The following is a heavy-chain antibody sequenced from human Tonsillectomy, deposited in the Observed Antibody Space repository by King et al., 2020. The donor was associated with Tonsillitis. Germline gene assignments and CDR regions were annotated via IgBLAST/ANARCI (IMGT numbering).Heavy chain of an antibody. D-gene: IGHD5-18*01. CDR1: GFTFSSYA. Sequence: VQLVESGGGLVQPGGSLRLSCAVSGFTFSSYAMSWVRQAPGKGLEWVSAVSGNGGSTYYADSVKGRFTISRDNSKNTLYLQMNSLTAEDTAVYYCAPQKYTYGHYWGQGTLVTVSS. V-gene: IGHV3-23*04. CDR2: VSGNGGST. CDR3: APQKYTYGHY. J-gene: IGHJ4*02.